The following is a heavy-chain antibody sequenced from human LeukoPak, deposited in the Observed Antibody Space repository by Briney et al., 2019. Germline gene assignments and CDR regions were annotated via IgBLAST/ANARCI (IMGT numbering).Heavy chain of an antibody. D-gene: IGHD6-19*01. CDR2: INPNSGGT. J-gene: IGHJ4*02. Sequence: ASVKVSCKASGYTFTGYYMHWVRQAPGQGLEWMGWINPNSGGTNYARKFQGRVTMTRDTSISTAHMELSRLRSDDTAVYYCARDTSSYSSGWGDFDYWGQGTLVTVSS. CDR3: ARDTSSYSSGWGDFDY. CDR1: GYTFTGYY. V-gene: IGHV1-2*02.